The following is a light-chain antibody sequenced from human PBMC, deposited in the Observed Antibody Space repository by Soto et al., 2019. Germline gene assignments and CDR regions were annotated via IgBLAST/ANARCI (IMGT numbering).Light chain of an antibody. CDR3: QQYGRSPRT. V-gene: IGKV3-20*01. Sequence: EIVLTQSPGTLSLSPGERVTLSCRASQSVSSDYLAWYQQKPGQAPRLLIYGASNRATGIPDRFSGSGSGTHFTLTISRLEPEDHAVFYCQQYGRSPRTFGQGTMVEI. CDR2: GAS. CDR1: QSVSSDY. J-gene: IGKJ1*01.